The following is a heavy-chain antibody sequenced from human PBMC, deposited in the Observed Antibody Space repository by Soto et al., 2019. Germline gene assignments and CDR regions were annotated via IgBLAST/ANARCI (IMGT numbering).Heavy chain of an antibody. J-gene: IGHJ5*02. CDR1: GGSFSGYY. Sequence: PSETLSLTCAVYGGSFSGYYWSWIRQPPGKGLEWIGQINHSGSTNYNPSLKSRVTISVDTSKNQFSLKLTSVTAADTAVYCCARGPPTFSPKKNWFDPWGQGTLVTVSS. CDR3: ARGPPTFSPKKNWFDP. CDR2: INHSGST. V-gene: IGHV4-34*01.